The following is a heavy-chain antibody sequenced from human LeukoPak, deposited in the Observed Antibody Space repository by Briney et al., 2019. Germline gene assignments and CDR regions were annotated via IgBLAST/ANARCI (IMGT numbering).Heavy chain of an antibody. D-gene: IGHD6-19*01. CDR3: ARVAVAAYRPCFDY. CDR1: GFTFSSYS. Sequence: PGGSLRLSCAASGFTFSSYSMNWVRQAPGKGLEWVSSISSSSSYIYYADSVKGRFTISRDNAKNSLYLQMNSLRAEDTAVYYCARVAVAAYRPCFDYWGQGTLVSVST. V-gene: IGHV3-21*01. J-gene: IGHJ4*02. CDR2: ISSSSSYI.